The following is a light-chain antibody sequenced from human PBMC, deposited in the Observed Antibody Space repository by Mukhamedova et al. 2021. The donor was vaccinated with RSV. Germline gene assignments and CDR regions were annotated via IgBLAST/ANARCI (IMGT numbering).Light chain of an antibody. J-gene: IGLJ1*01. CDR3: QSYDSGFYV. Sequence: GTAPKLLIYGNNNRPSGVPHRFSGSKSGTSASLAITGLQAVDEADYYCQSYDSGFYVFGTGTNVTVL. V-gene: IGLV1-40*01. CDR2: GNN.